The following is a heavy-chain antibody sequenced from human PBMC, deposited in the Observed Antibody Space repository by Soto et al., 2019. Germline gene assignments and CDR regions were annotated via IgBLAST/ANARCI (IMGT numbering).Heavy chain of an antibody. CDR1: GFTFTGSA. CDR3: AAAVASPEDWFDP. D-gene: IGHD6-19*01. J-gene: IGHJ5*02. CDR2: IVVGSGNT. Sequence: SVKVSCKASGFTFTGSAVEWVRQARGQRLEWIGWIVVGSGNTNYAQKFQERVTITRDMSTSTAYMELSSLRSEDTAVYYCAAAVASPEDWFDPWGQGTLVTVSS. V-gene: IGHV1-58*01.